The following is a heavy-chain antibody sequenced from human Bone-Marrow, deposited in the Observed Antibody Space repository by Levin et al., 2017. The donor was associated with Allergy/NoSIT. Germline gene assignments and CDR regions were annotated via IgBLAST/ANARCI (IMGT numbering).Heavy chain of an antibody. Sequence: PGGSLRLSCTGSGFDFNNFAMSWVRQAPGKGLEWVAHISKWGGETTYHADSVKGRFTISRDNSKKTFYLQMDNLRVDDTAIYYCANYGLLQYCDGALCIPRWGQGALVTVSS. J-gene: IGHJ1*01. CDR3: ANYGLLQYCDGALCIPR. CDR2: ISKWGGETT. CDR1: GFDFNNFA. D-gene: IGHD2-21*01. V-gene: IGHV3-23*01.